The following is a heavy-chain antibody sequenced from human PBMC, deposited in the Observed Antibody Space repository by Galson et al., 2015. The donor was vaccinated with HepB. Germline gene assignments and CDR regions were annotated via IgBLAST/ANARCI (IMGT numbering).Heavy chain of an antibody. CDR3: ARLSSYGYCSSTSCYLADY. CDR2: IDPSDSYT. Sequence: QSGAEVKKPGESLRISCTGSGSSFTSYWISWVRQMPGKGLEWMGRIDPSDSYTNYSPSFQGHVTISADKSISTAYLQWSSLKASDTAMYYWARLSSYGYCSSTSCYLADYWGQGTLVTVSS. CDR1: GSSFTSYW. V-gene: IGHV5-10-1*01. D-gene: IGHD2-2*01. J-gene: IGHJ4*02.